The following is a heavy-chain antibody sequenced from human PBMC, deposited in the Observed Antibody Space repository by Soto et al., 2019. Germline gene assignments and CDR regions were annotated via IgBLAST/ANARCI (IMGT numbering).Heavy chain of an antibody. CDR2: INYSGST. V-gene: IGHV4-59*12. CDR3: ARTALVPAASLDY. J-gene: IGHJ4*02. D-gene: IGHD2-2*01. Sequence: SETLSLTCTVSGGSISSYYWSWIRQPPGKGLEWIGYINYSGSTNYNPSLKSRVTISVDTSKNQFSLKLSSVTAADTAVYYCARTALVPAASLDYWGQGTLVTVSS. CDR1: GGSISSYY.